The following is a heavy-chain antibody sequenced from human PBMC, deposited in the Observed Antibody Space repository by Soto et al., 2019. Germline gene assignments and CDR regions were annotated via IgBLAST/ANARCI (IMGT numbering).Heavy chain of an antibody. CDR2: ISGSGGNST. D-gene: IGHD2-15*01. CDR1: GFTFSTYA. V-gene: IGHV3-23*01. Sequence: EVQLLESGGGLVQPGGSLRLSCAASGFTFSTYAMSWVRQGQGKGLEWVSAISGSGGNSTFYGDSVKGRFTISRDNSKNTLYLQMNSLGAEDTAVYYCAKGGGGCCFEYWGQGTLVTVSS. J-gene: IGHJ4*02. CDR3: AKGGGGCCFEY.